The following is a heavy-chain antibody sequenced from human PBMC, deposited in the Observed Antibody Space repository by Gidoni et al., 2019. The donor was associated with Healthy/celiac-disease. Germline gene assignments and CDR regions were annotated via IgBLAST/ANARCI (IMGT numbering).Heavy chain of an antibody. CDR1: GFTFSSYG. D-gene: IGHD3-22*01. V-gene: IGHV3-30*18. CDR3: AKDREVSHDSSGSIDY. CDR2: ISYDGSNK. Sequence: QVQLVESGGGVVQPGRSLRLSCAASGFTFSSYGMHWVRQAPGKGLEWVAVISYDGSNKYYADSVKGRFTISRDNSKNTLYLQMNSLRAEDTAVYYCAKDREVSHDSSGSIDYWGQGTLVTVSS. J-gene: IGHJ4*02.